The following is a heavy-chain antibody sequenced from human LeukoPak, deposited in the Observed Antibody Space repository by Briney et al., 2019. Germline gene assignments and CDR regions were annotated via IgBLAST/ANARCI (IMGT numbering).Heavy chain of an antibody. CDR2: FHYSGST. D-gene: IGHD2-8*02. CDR3: ARGFWSRYYDY. Sequence: SETLSLTCAVYGGSFSGYYWSWIRQPPGKGLEWIGSFHYSGSTSYNPSLKSRVTISVDSSKNQFSLRLSSVTAADTAVYYCARGFWSRYYDYWGQGTLVTVSS. CDR1: GGSFSGYY. J-gene: IGHJ4*02. V-gene: IGHV4-34*01.